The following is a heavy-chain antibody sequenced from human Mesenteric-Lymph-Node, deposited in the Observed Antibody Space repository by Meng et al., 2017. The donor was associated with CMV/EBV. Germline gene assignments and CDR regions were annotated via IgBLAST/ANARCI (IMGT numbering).Heavy chain of an antibody. V-gene: IGHV3-21*04. CDR1: GFTFSSYS. CDR2: ISSSSSYI. J-gene: IGHJ4*02. Sequence: LKISCAASGFTFSSYSMNWVRQAPGKGLEWVSSISSSSSYIYYADSVKGRFTISRDNAKNSLYLQMNSLRAEDTAFYYCARGGYYGSGNYVNYFDYWGQGTLVTVSS. D-gene: IGHD3-10*01. CDR3: ARGGYYGSGNYVNYFDY.